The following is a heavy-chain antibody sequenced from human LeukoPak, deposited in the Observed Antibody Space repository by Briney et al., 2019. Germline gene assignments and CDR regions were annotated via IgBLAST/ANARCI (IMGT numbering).Heavy chain of an antibody. V-gene: IGHV3-21*01. Sequence: GGSLRLSCAACGFTFSNYSMNWVRQAPGKGLEWVSSISSSSSYIYYADSVKGRFTISRDNAKNSLYLQMNSLRAEDTAVYYCARETQLWSPITMIEVPRLDYWGQGTLVTVSS. D-gene: IGHD3-22*01. CDR3: ARETQLWSPITMIEVPRLDY. CDR1: GFTFSNYS. CDR2: ISSSSSYI. J-gene: IGHJ4*02.